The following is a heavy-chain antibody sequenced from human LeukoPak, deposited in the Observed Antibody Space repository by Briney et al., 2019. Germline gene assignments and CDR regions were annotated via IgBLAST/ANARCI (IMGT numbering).Heavy chain of an antibody. D-gene: IGHD1-26*01. CDR3: VRDGVGATTYFGYFDH. J-gene: IGHJ4*02. CDR1: GISFSAHG. CDR2: IRFDGSNI. V-gene: IGHV3-33*01. Sequence: PGRSLRLSCAASGISFSAHGMHWVRQAPGKGLEWVAIIRFDGSNIHYADSVKGRFTISRDNSKNTLYLQMNSLRAEDTAVYYCVRDGVGATTYFGYFDHWARETWSPSPQ.